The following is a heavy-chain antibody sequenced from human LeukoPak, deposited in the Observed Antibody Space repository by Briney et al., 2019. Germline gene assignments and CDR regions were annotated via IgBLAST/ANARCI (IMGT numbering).Heavy chain of an antibody. V-gene: IGHV1-69*06. CDR2: IIPIFGTA. J-gene: IGHJ4*02. Sequence: ASVKVSCKASGYTFTGYYLHWVRQAPGQGLEWMGGIIPIFGTANYAQKFQGRVTITADKSTSTAYMELSSLRSEDTAVYYCARAGNTIFGVVPKPTYFDYWGQGTLVTVSS. CDR3: ARAGNTIFGVVPKPTYFDY. D-gene: IGHD3-3*01. CDR1: GYTFTGYY.